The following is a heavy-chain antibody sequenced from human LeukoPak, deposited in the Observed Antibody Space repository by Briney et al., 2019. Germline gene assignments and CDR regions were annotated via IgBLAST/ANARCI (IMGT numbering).Heavy chain of an antibody. V-gene: IGHV3-7*01. D-gene: IGHD4-17*01. Sequence: GGSLRLSCAASGFIFNKNWMSWVRQAPGKGLEWVANINEDGSEKNYVDSVKGRFTISRDNAKTSLYLQMNSLRVEDTAVYYCVPEPEYGESGGGQGALVTLST. CDR1: GFIFNKNW. J-gene: IGHJ4*02. CDR3: VPEPEYGESG. CDR2: INEDGSEK.